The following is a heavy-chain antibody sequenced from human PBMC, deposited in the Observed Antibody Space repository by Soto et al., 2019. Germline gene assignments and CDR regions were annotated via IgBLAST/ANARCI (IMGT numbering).Heavy chain of an antibody. Sequence: PSETLSLTCTVSGGSISSYYWSWIRQPPGKGLEWIGYIYYSGSTNYNPSLKSRVTISVDTSKNQFSLKLSSVTAADTAVYYCAGGELAYCGGDCYSYAFDIWGQGTMVTVSS. CDR2: IYYSGST. CDR1: GGSISSYY. CDR3: AGGELAYCGGDCYSYAFDI. J-gene: IGHJ3*02. D-gene: IGHD2-21*02. V-gene: IGHV4-59*01.